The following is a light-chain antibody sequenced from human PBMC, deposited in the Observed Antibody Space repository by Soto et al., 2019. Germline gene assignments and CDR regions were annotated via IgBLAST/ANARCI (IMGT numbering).Light chain of an antibody. V-gene: IGKV3-11*01. CDR2: DAS. Sequence: EIVLTQSPATLSLSPGERATLSCRASQSVSSYLAWYQQRPGQPPRLLIYDASNRAPGIPAKFSSGGSGTDFTLTISTIETEDFAVYYCHQRSNWPPTFGGGTKVDIK. CDR3: HQRSNWPPT. CDR1: QSVSSY. J-gene: IGKJ4*01.